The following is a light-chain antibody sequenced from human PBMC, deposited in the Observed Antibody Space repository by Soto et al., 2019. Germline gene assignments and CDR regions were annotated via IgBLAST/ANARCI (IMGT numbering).Light chain of an antibody. CDR3: LQTYSFPWT. J-gene: IGKJ1*01. Sequence: DIQMTQSPSSLSASIGDRVTITCRASHTISSNLNWYQQKPGKAPQLLIYAASSVPSGVPPRFSGRGSGTEFTLTVSSLQSEDFATYYCLQTYSFPWTFGHGTKVEIK. CDR1: HTISSN. CDR2: AAS. V-gene: IGKV1-39*01.